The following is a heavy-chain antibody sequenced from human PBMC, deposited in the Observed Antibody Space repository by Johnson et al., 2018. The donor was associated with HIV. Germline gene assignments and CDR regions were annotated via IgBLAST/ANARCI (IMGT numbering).Heavy chain of an antibody. CDR3: ARDKVDDAFDI. J-gene: IGHJ3*02. Sequence: MQLLESGGGLVQPGGSLRLSCAASGFNVSNNYMSWVRQAPGKGLEWVSLIFGAGTTYYTQSVKGRFTISRDNSKNTLYLQMNSLRAEDTAVYYCARDKVDDAFDIWGQGTMVTVSS. CDR2: IFGAGTT. V-gene: IGHV3-66*02. D-gene: IGHD5-12*01. CDR1: GFNVSNNY.